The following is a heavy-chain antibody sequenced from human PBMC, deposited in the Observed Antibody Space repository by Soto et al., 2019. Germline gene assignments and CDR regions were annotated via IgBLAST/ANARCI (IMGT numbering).Heavy chain of an antibody. V-gene: IGHV3-30*18. CDR3: ANGLGVFGVVSPLG. J-gene: IGHJ4*02. D-gene: IGHD3-3*01. Sequence: QVQLVESGGGVVQPGRSLRLSCAASGFTFSSYGMHWVRQAPGKGLEWVAVISYDGSNKYYADSVKGRFTISRDNSKNTLYLQMNSLRAADTAVYYCANGLGVFGVVSPLGWGQGTLVTVSS. CDR1: GFTFSSYG. CDR2: ISYDGSNK.